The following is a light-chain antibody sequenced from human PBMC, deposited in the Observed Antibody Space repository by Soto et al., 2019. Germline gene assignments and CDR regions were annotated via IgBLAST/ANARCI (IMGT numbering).Light chain of an antibody. Sequence: DIRMTQSPSTLSASVGDRVTITCRASQSISSWLAWYQQKPGKVPKLLLYKASSFENEIPPRFSGSGSGTEITLTFTSLHPDEFPTCYYEQYNSFSRTFNQGTNVEIK. CDR3: EQYNSFSRT. CDR2: KAS. J-gene: IGKJ1*01. V-gene: IGKV1-5*03. CDR1: QSISSW.